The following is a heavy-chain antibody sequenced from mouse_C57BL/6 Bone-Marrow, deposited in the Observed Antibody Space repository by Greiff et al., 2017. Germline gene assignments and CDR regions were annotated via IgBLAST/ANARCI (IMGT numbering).Heavy chain of an antibody. Sequence: VQLQQSGAELVRPGASVKLSCTASGFNIKDDYMHWVKQRPEQGLAWIGWIDPENGDTEYASKFQGKATITADTSSNTAYLQLSSLTSEDTAVYYCTTDDGYFSWFAYWGQGTLVTVSA. J-gene: IGHJ3*01. CDR3: TTDDGYFSWFAY. CDR1: GFNIKDDY. CDR2: IDPENGDT. D-gene: IGHD2-3*01. V-gene: IGHV14-4*01.